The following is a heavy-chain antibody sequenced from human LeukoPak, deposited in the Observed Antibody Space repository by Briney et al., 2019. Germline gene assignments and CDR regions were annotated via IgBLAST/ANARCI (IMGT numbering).Heavy chain of an antibody. CDR1: GFTFSTYW. CDR2: IKQDGSDK. CDR3: ARTGAVANRNDY. D-gene: IGHD6-19*01. J-gene: IGHJ4*02. Sequence: PGGSLRLSCAASGFTFSTYWMSWVRQAPGKGLEWVANIKQDGSDKYYVDSVKGRFTISRDNAKNSLYLQMNSLRAEDTAVYYCARTGAVANRNDYWGQGTLVTVSS. V-gene: IGHV3-7*01.